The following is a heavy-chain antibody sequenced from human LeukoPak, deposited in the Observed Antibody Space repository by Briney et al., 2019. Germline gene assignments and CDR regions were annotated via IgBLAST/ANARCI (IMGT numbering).Heavy chain of an antibody. CDR2: ISSNGGST. V-gene: IGHV3-64*01. D-gene: IGHD1-1*01. CDR1: GFTFSSYE. Sequence: GGSLRLSCAASGFTFSSYEMNWVRQAPGKGLEYVSAISSNGGSTYYANSVKGRFTISRDNSKNTLYLQMGSLRGEDMAVCYCAREVNWRFDYWGQGTLVTVSS. CDR3: AREVNWRFDY. J-gene: IGHJ4*02.